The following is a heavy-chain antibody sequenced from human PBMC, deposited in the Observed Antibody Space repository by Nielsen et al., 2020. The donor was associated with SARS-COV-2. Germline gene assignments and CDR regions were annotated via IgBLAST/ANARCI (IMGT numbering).Heavy chain of an antibody. CDR3: ARDEGSGYAYM. V-gene: IGHV1-8*01. D-gene: IGHD5-12*01. Sequence: ASVKVSCKASGYTFTSYDINWVRQATGQGLEWMGWMNPNSGNTDYAQNFQGRVTMTRNTSISTAYMELRSLRSDDTAVYYCARDEGSGYAYMWGQGTLVTVSS. CDR1: GYTFTSYD. J-gene: IGHJ4*02. CDR2: MNPNSGNT.